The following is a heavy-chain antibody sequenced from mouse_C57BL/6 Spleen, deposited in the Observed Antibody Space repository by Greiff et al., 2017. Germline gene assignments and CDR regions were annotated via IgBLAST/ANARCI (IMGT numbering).Heavy chain of an antibody. CDR3: ATTVVEGYAMDY. V-gene: IGHV1-47*01. CDR1: GYTFTTYP. Sequence: QVQLKQSGAELVKPGASVKMSCKASGYTFTTYPIEWMKQNHGKSLEWIGNFHPYNDDTKYNEQFKGKATLTVEKSSSTVYLELSRLTSDDSAVYYCATTVVEGYAMDYWGQGTSVTVSS. CDR2: FHPYNDDT. J-gene: IGHJ4*01. D-gene: IGHD1-1*01.